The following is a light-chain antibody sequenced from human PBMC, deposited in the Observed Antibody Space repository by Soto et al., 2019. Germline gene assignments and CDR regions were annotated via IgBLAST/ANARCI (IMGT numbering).Light chain of an antibody. J-gene: IGKJ5*01. CDR2: DAS. CDR1: QSISTY. V-gene: IGKV3-11*01. Sequence: EIVLTQSPATLSLSPGERATLSCRASQSISTYLAWYQQKPGQPPRLLIYDASNRATGIPARFSGSGSGTDFTLTISSLEPEDFEVYYCQQYGSSTITFGQGTRLEIK. CDR3: QQYGSSTIT.